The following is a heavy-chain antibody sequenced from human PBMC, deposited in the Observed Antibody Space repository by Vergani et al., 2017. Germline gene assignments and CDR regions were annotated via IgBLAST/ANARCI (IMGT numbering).Heavy chain of an antibody. CDR1: GFTFSSYS. Sequence: EVQLVESGGGLVQPGGSLRLSCAASGFTFSSYSMNWVRQAPGKGLEWVSYISSSSSTIYYADSVKGRFTISRDNAKNSLYLQMNSLRDEETAVYYCARVDIAAAGTPVGMDVWGQGTTVTVSS. V-gene: IGHV3-48*02. CDR2: ISSSSSTI. D-gene: IGHD6-13*01. J-gene: IGHJ6*02. CDR3: ARVDIAAAGTPVGMDV.